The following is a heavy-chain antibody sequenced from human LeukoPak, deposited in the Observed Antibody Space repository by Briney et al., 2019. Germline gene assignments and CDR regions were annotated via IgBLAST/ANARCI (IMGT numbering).Heavy chain of an antibody. D-gene: IGHD2-15*01. V-gene: IGHV3-66*02. CDR2: IYSGGST. J-gene: IGHJ6*03. CDR1: GVIVRSNY. Sequence: PGGSLRLSCVGSGVIVRSNYMTWVRQAPGRGLEWVSIIYSGGSTFYADSVKGRFTISRDNSKNTLYLQMNSLRTEDTAVYYCAKDLYCSGGSCYSGLYYYYYMDVWGKGTTVTVSS. CDR3: AKDLYCSGGSCYSGLYYYYYMDV.